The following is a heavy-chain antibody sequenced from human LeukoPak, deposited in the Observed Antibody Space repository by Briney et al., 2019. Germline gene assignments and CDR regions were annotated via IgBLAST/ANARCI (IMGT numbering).Heavy chain of an antibody. Sequence: GGSLRLSCAASGFTLSSYSMNWVRQAPGKGLEWVAVISYDGSNKYYADSVKGRFTISRDNSKNTLYLQMNSLRAEDTAVYYCAKEYIVGATLDYWGQGTLVTVSS. CDR3: AKEYIVGATLDY. V-gene: IGHV3-30*18. D-gene: IGHD1-26*01. CDR1: GFTLSSYS. CDR2: ISYDGSNK. J-gene: IGHJ4*02.